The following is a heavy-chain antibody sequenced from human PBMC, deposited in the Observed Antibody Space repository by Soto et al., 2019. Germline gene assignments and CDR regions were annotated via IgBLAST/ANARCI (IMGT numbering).Heavy chain of an antibody. D-gene: IGHD6-19*01. CDR2: TYYRSKWYT. Sequence: SQTLSLTCAISGDSVSSNSGAWNWIRQSPSRGLEWLGRTYYRSKWYTAYAVSVRSRITINPDTSKNQLSLQLSSVTPEDTAVYYCTGQSVAGAIDYWGQGTPVTVSS. J-gene: IGHJ4*02. CDR3: TGQSVAGAIDY. CDR1: GDSVSSNSGA. V-gene: IGHV6-1*01.